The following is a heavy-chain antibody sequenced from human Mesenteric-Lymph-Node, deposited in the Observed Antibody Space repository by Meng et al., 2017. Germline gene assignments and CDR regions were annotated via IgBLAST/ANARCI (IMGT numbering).Heavy chain of an antibody. Sequence: QVQRQQWGGGLLKPSEPLSLTCTVSGGSGSSGSYYWSWIRQPPGKGLEWIGEINHSGSTNYNPSLKSRATISVDTSKNQFSLKLSSVTAADTAVYYCARRYGASAYNWFDPWGQGTLVTVSS. CDR3: ARRYGASAYNWFDP. J-gene: IGHJ5*02. CDR1: GGSGSSGSYY. CDR2: INHSGST. D-gene: IGHD4-17*01. V-gene: IGHV4-61*01.